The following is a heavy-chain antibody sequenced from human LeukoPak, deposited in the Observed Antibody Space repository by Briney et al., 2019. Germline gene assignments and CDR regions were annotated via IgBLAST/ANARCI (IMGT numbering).Heavy chain of an antibody. Sequence: SETLSLTCAVYGGSFSGYYWSWIRQPPGKGLEWIGEINHSGSTNYNPSLKSRVTISVDTSKNQFSLKLSSVTAAHTAVYYCARGESRSGYYLFYFDYWGQGTLVSVSS. CDR1: GGSFSGYY. J-gene: IGHJ4*02. CDR3: ARGESRSGYYLFYFDY. CDR2: INHSGST. V-gene: IGHV4-34*01. D-gene: IGHD3-22*01.